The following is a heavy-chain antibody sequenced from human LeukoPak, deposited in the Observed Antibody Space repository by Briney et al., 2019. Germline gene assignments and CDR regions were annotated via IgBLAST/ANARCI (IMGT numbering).Heavy chain of an antibody. CDR2: IIPILGIA. V-gene: IGHV1-69*04. CDR1: GGTFSSHA. J-gene: IGHJ4*02. Sequence: SVKVSCKASGGTFSSHAISWVRQAPGQGLEWMGRIIPILGIANYAQKFQGRVTITADKSTSTAYMELSSLRSEDTAAYYCASTEYYYDSTPDYWGQGTLVTVSS. CDR3: ASTEYYYDSTPDY. D-gene: IGHD3-22*01.